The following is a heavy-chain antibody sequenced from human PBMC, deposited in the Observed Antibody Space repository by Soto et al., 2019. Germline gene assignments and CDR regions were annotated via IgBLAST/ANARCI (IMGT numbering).Heavy chain of an antibody. CDR2: INPDDSET. CDR3: ARQEPPRYCSSPTCFAPFDY. D-gene: IGHD2-15*01. CDR1: GYNFNMYW. Sequence: GESLKISCQGSGYNFNMYWIGWVRQMPGQGLEWMGIINPDDSETRYSPSFLGQVTISADKSISTAYLQWSSLEASDTAMYYCARQEPPRYCSSPTCFAPFDYWGQGALVTVSS. V-gene: IGHV5-51*01. J-gene: IGHJ4*02.